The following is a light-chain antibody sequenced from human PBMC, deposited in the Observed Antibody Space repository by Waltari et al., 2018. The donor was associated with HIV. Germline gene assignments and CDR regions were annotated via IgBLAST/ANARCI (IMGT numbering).Light chain of an antibody. CDR1: QSVSSD. Sequence: EIVLTQSPATLSLSSGESDTLSCRASQSVSSDLTWFQQKPGQDPRLLIYDASKRATGIPARFSGSGSGTDFTLTISSLEPEDFAVYYCQQHSNWPWTFGQGTKVEIK. CDR3: QQHSNWPWT. CDR2: DAS. J-gene: IGKJ1*01. V-gene: IGKV3-11*01.